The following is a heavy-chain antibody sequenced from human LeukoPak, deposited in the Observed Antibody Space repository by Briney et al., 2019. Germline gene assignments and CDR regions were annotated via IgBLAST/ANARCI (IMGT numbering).Heavy chain of an antibody. Sequence: PSETLSLTCSVSGASISSGSNYWGWIRQPPGKTLEWIGSIYSSGSTYYNPSLKSRVIIIIDTPKNHFSLTLSSVTAADTAVYYCASLYDSSGYQNYNWFDPWGQGTLVTVSS. CDR1: GASISSGSNY. J-gene: IGHJ5*02. D-gene: IGHD3-22*01. CDR3: ASLYDSSGYQNYNWFDP. V-gene: IGHV4-39*07. CDR2: IYSSGST.